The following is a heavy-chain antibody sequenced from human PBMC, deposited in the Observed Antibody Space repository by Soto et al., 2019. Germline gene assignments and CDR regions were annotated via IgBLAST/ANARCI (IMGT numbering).Heavy chain of an antibody. J-gene: IGHJ4*02. D-gene: IGHD3-22*01. CDR1: GFTFSSYG. V-gene: IGHV3-30*03. CDR3: ALSYGDYYDSSGYDY. Sequence: QVQLVESGGGVVQPGRSLRLSCAASGFTFSSYGMHWVRQAPGKGLEWVAVISYDGSNKYYVDSVKGRFTISRDNSKNTLYLQMNSLRAEDTAVYYCALSYGDYYDSSGYDYWGQGTLVTVSS. CDR2: ISYDGSNK.